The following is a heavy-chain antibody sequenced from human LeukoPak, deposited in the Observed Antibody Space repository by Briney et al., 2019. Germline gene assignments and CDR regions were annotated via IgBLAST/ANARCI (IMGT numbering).Heavy chain of an antibody. V-gene: IGHV3-7*03. CDR3: ARAVTSTEGY. CDR2: LNQDGSEK. Sequence: GGSLRLSCAATGFTFSTYWMTWVRQAPGKGLEWVASLNQDGSEKYYVDSVKGRFTISRDNAQKSLYLEMKSLSAKDTAVYYCARAVTSTEGYWGQGTLVTVSS. J-gene: IGHJ4*02. CDR1: GFTFSTYW.